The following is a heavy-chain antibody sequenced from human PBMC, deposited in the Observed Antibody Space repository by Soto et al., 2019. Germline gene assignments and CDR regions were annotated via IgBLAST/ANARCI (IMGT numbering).Heavy chain of an antibody. V-gene: IGHV3-15*01. Sequence: GGSLRLSCAASGFTFNYAWMTWIRQAPGKGLEWVGRIKTIAGGGATDYAAPVKGRFTISRDDSKNTVYLQMNSLKIEDTAVYFCTTERCTGTNCYVKNAFDVWGQGTMVTVSS. CDR2: IKTIAGGGAT. CDR3: TTERCTGTNCYVKNAFDV. J-gene: IGHJ3*01. CDR1: GFTFNYAW. D-gene: IGHD1-1*01.